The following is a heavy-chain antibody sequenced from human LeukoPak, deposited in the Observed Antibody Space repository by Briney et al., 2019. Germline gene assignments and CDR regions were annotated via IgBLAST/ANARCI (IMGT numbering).Heavy chain of an antibody. V-gene: IGHV4-59*01. J-gene: IGHJ4*02. Sequence: SETLSLTCSVSGGSISSYYWSWIRQSPGKGLEWIGYIYYSGSTNYNPSLKSRVTISVHTSKNQFSLKLSSVTAADTAVYYCARDYDFWSGFLGFDYWGQGILVTVSS. CDR3: ARDYDFWSGFLGFDY. CDR1: GGSISSYY. CDR2: IYYSGST. D-gene: IGHD3-3*01.